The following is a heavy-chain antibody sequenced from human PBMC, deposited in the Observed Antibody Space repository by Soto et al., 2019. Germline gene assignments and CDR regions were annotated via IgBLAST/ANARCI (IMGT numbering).Heavy chain of an antibody. CDR2: ISGSGGST. D-gene: IGHD5-18*01. CDR3: AKDRVMGYSYGPYYGMDV. Sequence: PGGSQIVPWTAAGFTIRSYSMSWVRKAKGKGLEWVSAISGSGGSTYYAASVKGRFTISRDNSKNTLYLQMNSLRAEDTAVYYCAKDRVMGYSYGPYYGMDVWGQGTTVTVSS. CDR1: GFTIRSYS. J-gene: IGHJ6*02. V-gene: IGHV3-23*01.